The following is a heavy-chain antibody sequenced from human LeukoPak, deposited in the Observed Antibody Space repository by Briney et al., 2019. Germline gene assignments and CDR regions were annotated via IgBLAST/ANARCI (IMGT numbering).Heavy chain of an antibody. Sequence: PGGSLRLSCAASGFTCSSYCMSWVRQAPGKGLEWVANIKQDGSEKYYVDSVKGRFTISRDNAKNSLYLQMNSLRAEDTAVYYCARIRRGWSQNWDYWGQGTLVTVSS. CDR2: IKQDGSEK. CDR3: ARIRRGWSQNWDY. J-gene: IGHJ4*02. D-gene: IGHD6-19*01. CDR1: GFTCSSYC. V-gene: IGHV3-7*01.